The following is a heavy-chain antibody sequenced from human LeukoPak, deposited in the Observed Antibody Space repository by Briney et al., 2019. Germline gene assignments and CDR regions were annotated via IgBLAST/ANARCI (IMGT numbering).Heavy chain of an antibody. CDR2: ISYDGSNK. CDR1: GFTFSSYA. V-gene: IGHV3-30-3*01. J-gene: IGHJ4*02. CDR3: VKDRRQLVEGVFEY. D-gene: IGHD6-13*01. Sequence: QPGRSLRLSCAASGFTFSSYAMHWVRQAPGKGLEWVAVISYDGSNKYYADSVKGRFTISRDNSKNTLYLQMNSLRAEDTAVYFCVKDRRQLVEGVFEYWGQGTLVTVSS.